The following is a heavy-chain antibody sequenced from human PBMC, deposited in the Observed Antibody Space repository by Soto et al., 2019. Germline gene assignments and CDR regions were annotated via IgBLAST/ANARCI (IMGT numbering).Heavy chain of an antibody. CDR1: GFTFSTYW. V-gene: IGHV3-7*01. CDR2: INQDGSER. D-gene: IGHD3-16*01. CDR3: VCGGNFFVY. J-gene: IGHJ4*02. Sequence: EVQLVESGGGLVQPGGSLRLPCAASGFTFSTYWMTWVRQPPGKGLEWVASINQDGSERYYVDSVRGRFTISRDNAKNLLSLQINRLSAEDTAVYYCVCGGNFFVYWGQGTLVTVSP.